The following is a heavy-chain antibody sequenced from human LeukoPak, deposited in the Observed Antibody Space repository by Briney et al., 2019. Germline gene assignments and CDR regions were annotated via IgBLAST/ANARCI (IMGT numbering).Heavy chain of an antibody. CDR1: GGSISSYY. D-gene: IGHD5-18*01. CDR2: IYTSGST. J-gene: IGHJ6*03. Sequence: SETLSLTCTVSGGSISSYYWSWIRQPAGKGLEWIGRIYTSGSTNYNPSLKSRVTISLDTSKNQFSLKLSSVTAADTAVYYCARDNTALVISDYYYMDVWGKGTTVTVSS. CDR3: ARDNTALVISDYYYMDV. V-gene: IGHV4-4*07.